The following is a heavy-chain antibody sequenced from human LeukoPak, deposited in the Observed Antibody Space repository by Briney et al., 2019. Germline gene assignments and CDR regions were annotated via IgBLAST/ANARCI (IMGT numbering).Heavy chain of an antibody. CDR2: INWNGGST. Sequence: GGSLRLSCAASGFTFDDYGMSWVRQAPGKGLGWVSGINWNGGSTGYADSVKGRFTISRGNAKNSLYLQMNSLRAEDTALYYCARDLGGVKRVAFDYWGQGTLVTVSS. D-gene: IGHD2-8*02. V-gene: IGHV3-20*04. J-gene: IGHJ4*02. CDR1: GFTFDDYG. CDR3: ARDLGGVKRVAFDY.